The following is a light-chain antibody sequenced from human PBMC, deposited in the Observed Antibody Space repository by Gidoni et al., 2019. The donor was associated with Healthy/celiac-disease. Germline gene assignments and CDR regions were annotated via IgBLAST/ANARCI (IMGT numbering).Light chain of an antibody. CDR2: SAS. CDR1: QSVSSN. Sequence: EIEMTQSPATLSVSPGERATLTCRASQSVSSNLAWYQQKPGQAPRLLIYSASTRATGIPARFSGSGSGTEFTLTISTLQSEDFAVYYCQQYNNWPPVYTFGQXTKLEIK. J-gene: IGKJ2*01. CDR3: QQYNNWPPVYT. V-gene: IGKV3-15*01.